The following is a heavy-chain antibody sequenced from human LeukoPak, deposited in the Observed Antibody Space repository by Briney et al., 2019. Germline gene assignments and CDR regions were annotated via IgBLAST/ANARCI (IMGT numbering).Heavy chain of an antibody. Sequence: GGSLRLSCAASGFTFSSYEMNWVRQAPGKGLEWVSGINWNGGSTGYADSVKGRFTISRDNAKNSLYLQMNSLRAEDTALYYCARGPSLLDYSLNSWGQGTLVTVSS. CDR2: INWNGGST. J-gene: IGHJ4*02. D-gene: IGHD3-10*01. CDR3: ARGPSLLDYSLNS. V-gene: IGHV3-20*04. CDR1: GFTFSSYE.